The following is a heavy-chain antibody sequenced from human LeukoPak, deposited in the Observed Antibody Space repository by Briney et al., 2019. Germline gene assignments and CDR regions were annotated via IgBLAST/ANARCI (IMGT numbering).Heavy chain of an antibody. Sequence: GGSLRLSCAGSGFIVSANYLSWVRQAPGKGLEWLSVIYSDGSMYYADSVKGRFTISRDNSKNTLFLQMNSLRVEDTAMYYCARESTVVTPGVFENWGQGTLVTVSS. V-gene: IGHV3-66*01. D-gene: IGHD4-23*01. CDR2: IYSDGSM. CDR3: ARESTVVTPGVFEN. J-gene: IGHJ4*02. CDR1: GFIVSANY.